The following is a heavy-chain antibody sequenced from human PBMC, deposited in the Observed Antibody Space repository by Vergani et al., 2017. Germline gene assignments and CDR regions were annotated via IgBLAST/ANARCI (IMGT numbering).Heavy chain of an antibody. V-gene: IGHV4-39*01. CDR1: GGSISSSSYY. J-gene: IGHJ4*02. D-gene: IGHD5-18*01. Sequence: QLQLQESGPGLVKPSETLSLTCTVSGGSISSSSYYWGWIRQPPGKGLEWIGSIYYSGSTYYNPSLKSRVTISVDTSQNQFSLKLSSVTAADTAVYYCARNQVDTAMANLFDYWGQGTLVTVSS. CDR3: ARNQVDTAMANLFDY. CDR2: IYYSGST.